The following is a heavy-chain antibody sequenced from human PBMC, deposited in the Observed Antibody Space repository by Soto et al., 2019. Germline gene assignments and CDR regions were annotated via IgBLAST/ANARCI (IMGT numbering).Heavy chain of an antibody. Sequence: GGSLRLSCAASGFTFSSAWMNWVRQAPGKGLEWVGRIKSQTDGGTTDYTAPVKSRFTISRDDSKNTLYQQMDSLKTEDKTKDFCTTFRYFYDGGGYYPWDFWGQGTLVTVSS. CDR1: GFTFSSAW. CDR3: TTFRYFYDGGGYYPWDF. D-gene: IGHD3-22*01. J-gene: IGHJ4*02. CDR2: IKSQTDGGTT. V-gene: IGHV3-15*07.